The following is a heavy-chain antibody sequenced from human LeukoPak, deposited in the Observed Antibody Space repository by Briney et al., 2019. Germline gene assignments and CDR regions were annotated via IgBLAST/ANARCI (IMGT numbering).Heavy chain of an antibody. CDR3: ARDWMIVNDRYYYYGMDV. Sequence: GASVKVSCKASGYTFTSYYMHWVRQAPGQGLEWMGIINPSGGSTSYAQKFQGRVTMTRDMSTSTVYMELSRLRSDDTAVYYCARDWMIVNDRYYYYGMDVWGQGTTVTVSS. D-gene: IGHD3-22*01. V-gene: IGHV1-46*01. J-gene: IGHJ6*02. CDR2: INPSGGST. CDR1: GYTFTSYY.